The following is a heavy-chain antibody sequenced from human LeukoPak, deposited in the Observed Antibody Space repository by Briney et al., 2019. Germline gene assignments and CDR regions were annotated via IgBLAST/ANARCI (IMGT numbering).Heavy chain of an antibody. V-gene: IGHV3-7*01. Sequence: PGGSLRLSCAVSGFTFSSYWMSWVRQTPGRGLEWVANIKADGGEKYYVDSVKGRFTISRDNAKNTLYLQMNSLRAEDTAVYYCARDPMIYGDYGWFDPWGQGTLVTVSS. CDR2: IKADGGEK. CDR3: ARDPMIYGDYGWFDP. J-gene: IGHJ5*02. CDR1: GFTFSSYW. D-gene: IGHD4-17*01.